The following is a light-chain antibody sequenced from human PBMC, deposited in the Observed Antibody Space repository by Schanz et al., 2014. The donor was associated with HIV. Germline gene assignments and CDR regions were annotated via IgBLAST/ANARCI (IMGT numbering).Light chain of an antibody. CDR3: HSCDGRSLGV. J-gene: IGLJ3*02. CDR2: DVS. V-gene: IGLV2-14*01. Sequence: QSVLTQPASVSGTPGQSITISCTGSSSDVGGYNYVSWYQQHPGKAPKLMIYDVSNRPSGVSNRFSGSKSGNTASLTISGLQAEDEADYFCHSCDGRSLGVFGGGTKVTVL. CDR1: SSDVGGYNY.